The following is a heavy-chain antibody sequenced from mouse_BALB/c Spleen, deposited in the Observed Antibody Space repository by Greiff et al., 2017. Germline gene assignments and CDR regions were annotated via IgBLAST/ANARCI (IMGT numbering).Heavy chain of an antibody. Sequence: EVQLQQSGPELVKPGALVKISCKASGYTFTSYDINWVKQRPGQGLEWIGYINPYNDGTKYNEKFKGKATLTSDKSSSTAYMELSSLTSEDSAVYYCARSLYYGNYYYAMDYWGQGTSVTVSS. CDR3: ARSLYYGNYYYAMDY. V-gene: IGHV1-14*01. J-gene: IGHJ4*01. CDR1: GYTFTSYD. CDR2: INPYNDGT. D-gene: IGHD2-1*01.